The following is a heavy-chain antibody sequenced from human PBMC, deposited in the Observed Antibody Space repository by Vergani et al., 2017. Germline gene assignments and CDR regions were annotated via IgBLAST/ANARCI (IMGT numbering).Heavy chain of an antibody. CDR1: GYSFTSYW. D-gene: IGHD2-15*01. V-gene: IGHV5-10-1*03. J-gene: IGHJ2*01. CDR3: AARVKGYCSGGSCYPSYWYFDL. Sequence: EVQLVQSGAEVKKPGESLRISCKGSGYSFTSYWISWVRQMPGKGLEWVGRIDPSDSYTNYSPSFQGHVTISADKSISTAYLQWSSLKASDTAMYYCAARVKGYCSGGSCYPSYWYFDLWGRGTLVTVSS. CDR2: IDPSDSYT.